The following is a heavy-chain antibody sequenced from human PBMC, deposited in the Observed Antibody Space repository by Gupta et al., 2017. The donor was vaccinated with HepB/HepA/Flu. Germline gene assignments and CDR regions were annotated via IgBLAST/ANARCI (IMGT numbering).Heavy chain of an antibody. V-gene: IGHV3-49*04. CDR2: VSTKASGGAT. J-gene: IGHJ5*02. CDR3: APWKVHQLLRS. Sequence: EVQRVESGGTLVQLGQYLRLFCTTSGFTFGDYALSWVRQAPGKGLEWVGFVSTKASGGATQYAASVKGRFTISRDDSKSVAYLQMNSLKIEDTAVYYCAPWKVHQLLRSWGQGTLVTVSS. D-gene: IGHD1-1*01. CDR1: GFTFGDYA.